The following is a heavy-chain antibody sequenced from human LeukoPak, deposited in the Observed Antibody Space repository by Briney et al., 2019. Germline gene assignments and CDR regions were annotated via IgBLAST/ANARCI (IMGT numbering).Heavy chain of an antibody. CDR3: ARGRGYSSSNWFDP. V-gene: IGHV4-34*01. CDR1: GGSFSGYY. CDR2: INHSGNT. J-gene: IGHJ5*02. Sequence: SETLSLTCAVYGGSFSGYYWSWIRQPPGKGLEWIGEINHSGNTNYNPSLKSRVTISVDTSKDQFSLKLSSVTAADTAVYYCARGRGYSSSNWFDPWGQGTLVTVSS. D-gene: IGHD6-13*01.